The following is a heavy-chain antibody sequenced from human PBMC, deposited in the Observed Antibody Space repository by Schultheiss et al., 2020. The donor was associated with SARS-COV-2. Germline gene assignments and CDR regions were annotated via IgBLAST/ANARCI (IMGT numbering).Heavy chain of an antibody. D-gene: IGHD6-13*01. CDR1: GFTFSSYS. V-gene: IGHV3-21*01. J-gene: IGHJ6*03. CDR3: ARGAAGSSWYKSYYYYYMGV. CDR2: ISSSSSYI. Sequence: GGSLRLSCAASGFTFSSYSMNWVRQAPGKGLEWVSSISSSSSYIYYADSVKGRFTISRDNAKNSLYLQMNSLRAEDTAVYYCARGAAGSSWYKSYYYYYMGVGVKANTGTGSS.